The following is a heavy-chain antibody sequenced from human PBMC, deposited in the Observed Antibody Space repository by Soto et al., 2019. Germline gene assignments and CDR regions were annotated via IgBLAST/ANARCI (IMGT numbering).Heavy chain of an antibody. Sequence: QVQLVESGGGVVQPGRSLRLSCAASGFTFSSYGMHWVRQAPGKGLEWVAVIWYDGSNKHYADPVKGRFTISRDNSKNTLSLQMNSLRAEDTAIYYCAKLTAAWGQGTLVTVSS. CDR1: GFTFSSYG. V-gene: IGHV3-33*06. D-gene: IGHD6-13*01. CDR3: AKLTAA. J-gene: IGHJ4*02. CDR2: IWYDGSNK.